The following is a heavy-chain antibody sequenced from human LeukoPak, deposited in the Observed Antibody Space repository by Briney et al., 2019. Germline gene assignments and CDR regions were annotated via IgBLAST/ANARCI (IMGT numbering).Heavy chain of an antibody. CDR1: GFTFTSSG. J-gene: IGHJ4*02. D-gene: IGHD3-22*01. Sequence: GGSLRLSCSASGFTFTSSGMSWVRQAPGKGLEWVSAISGSGGSTYYADSVKGRFTISRDNSKNTLYLQMNSLRAEDTAVYYCARDWSPYYYDSSGYYYGDALDYWGQGTLVTVSS. V-gene: IGHV3-23*01. CDR3: ARDWSPYYYDSSGYYYGDALDY. CDR2: ISGSGGST.